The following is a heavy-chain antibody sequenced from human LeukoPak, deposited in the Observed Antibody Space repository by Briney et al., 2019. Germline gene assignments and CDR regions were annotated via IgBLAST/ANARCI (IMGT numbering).Heavy chain of an antibody. V-gene: IGHV3-23*01. J-gene: IGHJ4*02. CDR1: GFTFSNYA. CDR3: AKFGGFEYYYDGSGYYLPD. Sequence: GGSLRLSCAASGFTFSNYAMSWVRQAPGKGLEWVSGISGSGGSTYYADSVKGRFTISRDNSKNTLYLQMNSLRAEDTAAYYCAKFGGFEYYYDGSGYYLPDWGQGTLVTVSS. D-gene: IGHD3-22*01. CDR2: ISGSGGST.